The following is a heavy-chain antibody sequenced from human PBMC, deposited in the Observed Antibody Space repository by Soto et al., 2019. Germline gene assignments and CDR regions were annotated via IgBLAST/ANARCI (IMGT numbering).Heavy chain of an antibody. CDR3: AKGRSYYYYYGVDV. Sequence: EVQLLESGGGLVQPGGPWRLSFAASGSTFGSCARGWVAQAPGKGLGWVSDIIDSGGSTYYADSVKGRFTISRDNSKSTLYLQMNSLRAEDTALYYCAKGRSYYYYYGVDVWGQGTTVTVSS. V-gene: IGHV3-23*01. CDR2: IIDSGGST. J-gene: IGHJ6*02. CDR1: GSTFGSCA.